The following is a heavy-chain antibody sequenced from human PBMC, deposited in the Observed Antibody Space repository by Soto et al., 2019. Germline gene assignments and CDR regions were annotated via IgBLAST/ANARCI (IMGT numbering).Heavy chain of an antibody. V-gene: IGHV3-23*01. D-gene: IGHD3-3*01. CDR1: GFTFRNNV. J-gene: IGHJ6*02. CDR3: ARDEPYYDFWSGSRPLSYYYYGMDV. CDR2: ITGSGRDT. Sequence: GGSLRLSCAASGFTFRNNVLSWVRQAPGKGLDWVSGITGSGRDTYYADSVKGRFTISRDNSKNMVFLQMNSLRAEDTAVYYCARDEPYYDFWSGSRPLSYYYYGMDVWGQGTTVTASS.